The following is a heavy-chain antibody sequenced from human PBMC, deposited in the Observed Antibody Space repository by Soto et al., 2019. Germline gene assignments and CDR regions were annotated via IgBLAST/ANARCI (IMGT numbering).Heavy chain of an antibody. J-gene: IGHJ6*02. D-gene: IGHD3-3*01. CDR2: ISSNGGST. Sequence: GGSLRLSCSASGFTFSSYAMHWVRQAPGKGLEYVSAISSNGGSTYYADSVKGRFTISRDNSKNTLYLQMSSLRAEDTAVYYCVGGSGYYPYYYYYGMDVWGQGTTVTVSS. CDR1: GFTFSSYA. CDR3: VGGSGYYPYYYYYGMDV. V-gene: IGHV3-64D*08.